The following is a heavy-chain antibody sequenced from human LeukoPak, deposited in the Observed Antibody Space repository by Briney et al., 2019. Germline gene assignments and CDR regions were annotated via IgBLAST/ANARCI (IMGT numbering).Heavy chain of an antibody. Sequence: GGSLRLSCAASGFTFSSYAMSWVRQAPGKGLEWVSAISGSGDSTYYADSVKGRFTISRDNSKNTLYLQMNSLRAEDTAVYYCTKAGAVVVVAAKYFDYWGQGTLVTVSS. D-gene: IGHD2-15*01. V-gene: IGHV3-23*01. CDR1: GFTFSSYA. CDR3: TKAGAVVVVAAKYFDY. J-gene: IGHJ4*02. CDR2: ISGSGDST.